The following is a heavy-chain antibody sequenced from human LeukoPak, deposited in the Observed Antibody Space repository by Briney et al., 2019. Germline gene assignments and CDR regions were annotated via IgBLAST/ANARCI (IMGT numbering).Heavy chain of an antibody. CDR2: MNPNSGNT. D-gene: IGHD1-26*01. CDR3: ARGGGSYYRAYYYYYYMDV. V-gene: IGHV1-8*01. J-gene: IGHJ6*03. Sequence: ASVKVSCKASGYTFTSYDINWVRQATGQGLEWMGWMNPNSGNTGCAQKFQGRVTMTRNTSISTAYMELSSLRSEDTAVYYCARGGGSYYRAYYYYYYMDVWGKGTTVTVSS. CDR1: GYTFTSYD.